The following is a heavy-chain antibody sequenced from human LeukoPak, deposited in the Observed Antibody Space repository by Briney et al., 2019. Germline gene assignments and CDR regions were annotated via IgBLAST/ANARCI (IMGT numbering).Heavy chain of an antibody. D-gene: IGHD3-22*01. J-gene: IGHJ4*02. CDR2: IIPIFGTA. CDR1: GGTFSSYA. CDR3: ARDDGSSYYYECFDY. V-gene: IGHV1-69*05. Sequence: ASVKVSCKASGGTFSSYAISWVRQAPGQGLEWMGRIIPIFGTANYAQKFQGRVTITTDESTSTAYMELSSLRSDDTAVYYCARDDGSSYYYECFDYWGQGTLVTVSS.